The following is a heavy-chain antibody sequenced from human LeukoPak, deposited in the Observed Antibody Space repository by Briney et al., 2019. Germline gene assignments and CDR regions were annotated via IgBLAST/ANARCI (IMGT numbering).Heavy chain of an antibody. V-gene: IGHV4-4*07. D-gene: IGHD1-1*01. CDR2: IYTSGST. CDR1: GGSISRYY. Sequence: NSSETLSLTCTVSGGSISRYYWSWIRQPAGKGLEWIGRIYTSGSTNYNPSLKSRVTISLDTSKNQLSLKLTSVTAADTAVYYCARCSRGTSVGMDVWGQGTTVTVSS. CDR3: ARCSRGTSVGMDV. J-gene: IGHJ6*02.